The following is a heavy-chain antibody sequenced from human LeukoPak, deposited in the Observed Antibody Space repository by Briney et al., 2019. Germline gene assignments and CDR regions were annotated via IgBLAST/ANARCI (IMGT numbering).Heavy chain of an antibody. J-gene: IGHJ4*02. CDR3: ARDHYGSSGYYPSY. V-gene: IGHV3-11*01. CDR2: ISSSGSTI. Sequence: AGGSLRLSRAASGFTFSDYYMSWIRQAPGKGLEWVSYISSSGSTIYYADPVKGRFTISRDNPKNSLYLQMNSLRAEDTAVYYCARDHYGSSGYYPSYWGQGTLGTGSS. D-gene: IGHD3-22*01. CDR1: GFTFSDYY.